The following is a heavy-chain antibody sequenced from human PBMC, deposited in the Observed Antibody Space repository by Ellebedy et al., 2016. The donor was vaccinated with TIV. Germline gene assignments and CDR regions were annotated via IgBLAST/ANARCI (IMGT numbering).Heavy chain of an antibody. Sequence: GESLKISCAASGFTFSSYSMNWVRQAPGKGLEWVGRIKSKTDGGTTDYAAPVKGRFTISRDDSKNTLYLQMNSLKTEDTAVYYCTTRYYDILTGSHYGMDVWGQGTTVTVSS. CDR2: IKSKTDGGTT. V-gene: IGHV3-15*01. J-gene: IGHJ6*02. D-gene: IGHD3-9*01. CDR3: TTRYYDILTGSHYGMDV. CDR1: GFTFSSYS.